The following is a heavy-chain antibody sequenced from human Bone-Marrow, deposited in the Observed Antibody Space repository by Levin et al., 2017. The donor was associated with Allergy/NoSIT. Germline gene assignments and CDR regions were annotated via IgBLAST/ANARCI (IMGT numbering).Heavy chain of an antibody. CDR1: GFTFSNSS. D-gene: IGHD6-13*01. CDR3: ARDCPHLSYSSTWYYYYGMDV. Sequence: SCAASGFTFSNSSMNWVRQAPGKGLEWVSYISDSSSSIFYADSVKGRFTISRDNAKNSLFLQMNSLRDQDTPVYYCARDCPHLSYSSTWYYYYGMDVWGQGTTVTVSS. CDR2: ISDSSSSI. V-gene: IGHV3-48*02. J-gene: IGHJ6*02.